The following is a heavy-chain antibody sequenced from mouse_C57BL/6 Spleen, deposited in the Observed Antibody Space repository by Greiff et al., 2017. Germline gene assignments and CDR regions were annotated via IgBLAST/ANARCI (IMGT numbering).Heavy chain of an antibody. CDR3: ARTEYGHPSYWYFDV. CDR1: GYTFTSYW. V-gene: IGHV1-52*01. Sequence: QVQLQQPGAELVRPGSSVKLSCKASGYTFTSYWMHWVKQRPIQGLEWIGNIDPSDSDTPSNQKFKDKATLTVAKSSSTAYMQLSSLTSKGTAVYYCARTEYGHPSYWYFDVWGTGTTVTVSS. J-gene: IGHJ1*03. D-gene: IGHD2-10*02. CDR2: IDPSDSDT.